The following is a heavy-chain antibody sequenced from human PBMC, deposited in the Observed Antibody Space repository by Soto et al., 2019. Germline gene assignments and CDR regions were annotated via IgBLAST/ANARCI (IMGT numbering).Heavy chain of an antibody. V-gene: IGHV1-69*13. CDR2: IIPIFGTA. CDR1: GGTFSSYA. J-gene: IGHJ6*02. CDR3: ARDPGGNPPYYYYGMDV. D-gene: IGHD2-15*01. Sequence: ASVKVSCKASGGTFSSYAISWVRQAPGQGLEWMGGIIPIFGTANYAQKFQGRVTITADESTSTAYMELSSLRSEDTAVYYCARDPGGNPPYYYYGMDVWAKGPRSPSP.